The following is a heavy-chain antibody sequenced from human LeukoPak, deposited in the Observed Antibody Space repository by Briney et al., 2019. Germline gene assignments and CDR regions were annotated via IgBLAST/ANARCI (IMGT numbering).Heavy chain of an antibody. D-gene: IGHD3-22*01. Sequence: PGGSLRLSCAASGFTFSSYAMSWVRQAPGKGLEWVSAISGSGGSTYYADSVKGRFTISRDNSKNTLYLQMNSLRAEDTAVYYCAKDPSRDSSGYYLGYYFDYWGQGTLVTVSS. J-gene: IGHJ4*02. CDR2: ISGSGGST. V-gene: IGHV3-23*01. CDR3: AKDPSRDSSGYYLGYYFDY. CDR1: GFTFSSYA.